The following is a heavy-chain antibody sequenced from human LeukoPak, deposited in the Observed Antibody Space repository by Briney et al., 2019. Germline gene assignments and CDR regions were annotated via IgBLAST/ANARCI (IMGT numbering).Heavy chain of an antibody. D-gene: IGHD6-19*01. CDR3: AKDSLAVAGRWYFDY. CDR1: GFTFSSYA. Sequence: PGGSLRLSCAASGFTFSSYAMSWVRQAPGKGLEWVSAISGSGGGTYYADSVKGRFTISRDNSKNTLYLQMNSLRAEDTAVYYCAKDSLAVAGRWYFDYWGQGTLVTVSS. V-gene: IGHV3-23*01. J-gene: IGHJ4*02. CDR2: ISGSGGGT.